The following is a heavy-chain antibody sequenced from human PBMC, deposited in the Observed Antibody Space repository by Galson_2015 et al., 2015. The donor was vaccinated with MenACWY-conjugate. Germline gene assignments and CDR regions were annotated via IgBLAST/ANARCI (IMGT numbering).Heavy chain of an antibody. J-gene: IGHJ4*02. V-gene: IGHV3-7*03. CDR2: IKQDGSEK. CDR1: GFMFNSYW. CDR3: ARELYNGYQKYFDY. D-gene: IGHD5-12*01. Sequence: SLRLSCAGSGFMFNSYWISWVRQAPGKGLEWLGNIKQDGSEKNYVDSMKGRFTISRDNARNAVYLQVNSLRVEDTAIYFCARELYNGYQKYFDYWGQGTRVTVSS.